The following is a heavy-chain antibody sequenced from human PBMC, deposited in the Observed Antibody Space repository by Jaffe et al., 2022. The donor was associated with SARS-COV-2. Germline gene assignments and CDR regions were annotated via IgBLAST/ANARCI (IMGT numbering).Heavy chain of an antibody. J-gene: IGHJ4*02. CDR3: ARGTFNKYFDWLFMGTDY. Sequence: QVQLVQSGAEAKKPGASVKVSCKASGYTFNTYGISWVRQAPGQGLEWMGWINVYNGKANYEQKLQGRVTMTTDTSTSTAYMELRSLRSDDTAVYYCARGTFNKYFDWLFMGTDYWGQGTLVTVSS. CDR1: GYTFNTYG. CDR2: INVYNGKA. V-gene: IGHV1-18*01. D-gene: IGHD3-9*01.